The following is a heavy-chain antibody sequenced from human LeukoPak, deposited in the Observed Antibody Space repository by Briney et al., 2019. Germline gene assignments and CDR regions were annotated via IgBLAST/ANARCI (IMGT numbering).Heavy chain of an antibody. CDR2: INHSGST. J-gene: IGHJ4*02. CDR1: AGSFSGYY. D-gene: IGHD3-10*01. V-gene: IGHV4-34*01. CDR3: TRQPTNNYSSGSPFDY. Sequence: SETLSLTCAVYAGSFSGYYWGWTRQPPGKGLEWIGEINHSGSTNYNPSLKSRVTISVDTSKNQFSLKVTSVTAADTAVHYCTRQPTNNYSSGSPFDYWGQGTLVTVSS.